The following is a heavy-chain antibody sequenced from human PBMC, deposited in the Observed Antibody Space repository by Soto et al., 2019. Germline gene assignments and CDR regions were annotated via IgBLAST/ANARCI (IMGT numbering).Heavy chain of an antibody. J-gene: IGHJ4*02. CDR3: ARHIAAAEHDYFDY. CDR1: GGSISNYY. V-gene: IGHV4-59*12. CDR2: IFYSGST. Sequence: SETLSLTCTVSGGSISNYYWSWIRQPPGKGLEWIGCIFYSGSTYYNPSLKSRVTISVDTSKNQFSLKLSSVTAADTAVYYCARHIAAAEHDYFDYWGQGTLVTVSS. D-gene: IGHD6-13*01.